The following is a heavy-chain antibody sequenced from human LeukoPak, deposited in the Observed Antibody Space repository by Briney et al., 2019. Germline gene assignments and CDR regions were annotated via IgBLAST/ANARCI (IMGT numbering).Heavy chain of an antibody. Sequence: GGSLRLSCAASGFTFTKYWMTWVRQAPGKGLEWVANIKEDGSEEYYVDSVKGRFSISRDNAKNSLYLQMNSLRAEDTAVYYCARDWLAGNPYHAFDLWGKGTMVTVSS. CDR2: IKEDGSEE. J-gene: IGHJ3*01. V-gene: IGHV3-7*01. CDR3: ARDWLAGNPYHAFDL. D-gene: IGHD3-22*01. CDR1: GFTFTKYW.